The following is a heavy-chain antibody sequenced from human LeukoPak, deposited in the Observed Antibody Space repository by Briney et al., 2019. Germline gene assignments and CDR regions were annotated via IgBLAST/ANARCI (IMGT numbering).Heavy chain of an antibody. D-gene: IGHD6-13*01. CDR1: GYTFTSYA. CDR2: INAGNGNT. Sequence: GASVKVSCKASGYTFTSYAMHWVRQAPGQRLEWMGWINAGNGNTKYSQKFQGRVTITRDTSASTAYMELSSLRSEDTAVYYCASPSTLAAAGPDAFDIWGQGTMVTVSS. J-gene: IGHJ3*02. V-gene: IGHV1-3*01. CDR3: ASPSTLAAAGPDAFDI.